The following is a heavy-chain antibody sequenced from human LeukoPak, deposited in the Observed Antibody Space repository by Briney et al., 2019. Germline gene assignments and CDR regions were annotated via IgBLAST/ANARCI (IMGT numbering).Heavy chain of an antibody. D-gene: IGHD3-10*01. CDR1: GFPFSAYI. CDR2: ISGSGGST. J-gene: IGHJ4*02. Sequence: GGSLRLSCAASGFPFSAYIMNWVRQAPGKGLEWVSVISGSGGSTYYADSVKGRFTISRDNSKNTLYLQMNSLRAEDTAVYYCATRGDKYYFDYWGQGTLVTVSS. CDR3: ATRGDKYYFDY. V-gene: IGHV3-23*01.